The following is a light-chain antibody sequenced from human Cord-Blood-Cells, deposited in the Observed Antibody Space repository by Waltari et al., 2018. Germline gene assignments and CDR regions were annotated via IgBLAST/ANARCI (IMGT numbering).Light chain of an antibody. Sequence: SSELTQDPAVSVALGQTVRITCQGDSLRSYYASWYQQKPGQAPVRVIYGKNNRPSGIPDRVSGSSSGNTASFTITGAQAEDEADYYCNSRDSSGNHVVFGGGTKLTVL. CDR3: NSRDSSGNHVV. CDR1: SLRSYY. CDR2: GKN. J-gene: IGLJ2*01. V-gene: IGLV3-19*01.